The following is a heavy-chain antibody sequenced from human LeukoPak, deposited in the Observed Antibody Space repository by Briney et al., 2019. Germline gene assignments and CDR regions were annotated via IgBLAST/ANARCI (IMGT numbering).Heavy chain of an antibody. J-gene: IGHJ4*02. Sequence: GGSLRLSCAASGFTFSDYYMSWIRQSPGKGLEWGSYISSSSTYTKSADSVKGRFTISRDNAKNSLYLKMDSLRAEDTAVYYCAREGYDSSGYYYGWWGQGTLVTVSS. D-gene: IGHD3-22*01. CDR2: ISSSSTYT. CDR3: AREGYDSSGYYYGW. CDR1: GFTFSDYY. V-gene: IGHV3-11*05.